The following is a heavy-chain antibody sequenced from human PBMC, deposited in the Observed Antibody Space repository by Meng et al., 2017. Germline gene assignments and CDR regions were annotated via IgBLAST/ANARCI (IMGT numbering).Heavy chain of an antibody. Sequence: SETLSLTCAVSGYSISSGYYWGWIRQPPGKGLEWIGSIYHSGSTYYNPSLKSRVTIPVDTSKNQFSLKLSSVTAADTAVYYCAREHIVVVTAILGTKYYYYGMDVWGQGTTVTVSS. J-gene: IGHJ6*02. CDR1: GYSISSGYY. CDR3: AREHIVVVTAILGTKYYYYGMDV. CDR2: IYHSGST. D-gene: IGHD2-21*02. V-gene: IGHV4-38-2*02.